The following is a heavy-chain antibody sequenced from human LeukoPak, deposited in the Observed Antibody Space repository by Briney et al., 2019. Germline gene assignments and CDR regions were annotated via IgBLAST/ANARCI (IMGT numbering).Heavy chain of an antibody. CDR3: ARKEWASDYYYMDL. CDR1: GFTFSTYN. V-gene: IGHV3-48*01. J-gene: IGHJ6*03. D-gene: IGHD2-8*01. CDR2: ISSGSLTI. Sequence: GGSLTLSCATSGFTFSTYNMNWVRQAPGKGLEWISYISSGSLTIYYADSVKGRFTISRDNAKNSLYLQMNSLRAEDTAVYYCARKEWASDYYYMDLWGKGTTVTVSS.